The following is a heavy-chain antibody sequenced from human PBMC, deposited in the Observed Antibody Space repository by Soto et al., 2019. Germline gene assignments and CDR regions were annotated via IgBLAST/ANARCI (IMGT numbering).Heavy chain of an antibody. CDR1: GFTFNNYA. Sequence: EVQLLESGGGLVQPGGSLRLSCAASGFTFNNYAMTWVRQAPGKELEWVSAISGGGDTTSYADSVKGRFTVSRDGSKSSLYLQMSRLRAEDTALYYCAKGRGGSGSLTPRVDFWGQGTLVTVSS. D-gene: IGHD3-10*01. J-gene: IGHJ4*02. CDR3: AKGRGGSGSLTPRVDF. V-gene: IGHV3-23*01. CDR2: ISGGGDTT.